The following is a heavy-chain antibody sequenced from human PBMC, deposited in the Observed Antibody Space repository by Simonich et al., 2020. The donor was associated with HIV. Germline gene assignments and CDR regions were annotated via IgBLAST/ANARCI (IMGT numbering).Heavy chain of an antibody. CDR2: IYYSGST. Sequence: QVQLQESGPGLVKPSETLSLTCTVSGGSISSYYWSWIRQPPGKGLEWIGNIYYSGSTNYNPSLKSRVTISVDTSKNQFSLKLSSVTAADTAVYYCARLTGTTPGGVDYWGQGTLVTVSS. J-gene: IGHJ4*02. CDR1: GGSISSYY. V-gene: IGHV4-59*08. CDR3: ARLTGTTPGGVDY. D-gene: IGHD1-20*01.